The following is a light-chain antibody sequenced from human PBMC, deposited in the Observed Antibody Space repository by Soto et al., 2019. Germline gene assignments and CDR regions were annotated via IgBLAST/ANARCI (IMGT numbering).Light chain of an antibody. CDR2: GAS. V-gene: IGKV3-20*01. CDR3: QQYGSSGT. J-gene: IGKJ1*01. Sequence: IVVTQSPATLSASQGAKAPLSCRASQSVRNNYLAWYPQKPGKAPRLLIYGASNRATGIPDRLSGSGSGTDFTLTISRLEPEDFAVYYCQQYGSSGTFGQGTKVDI. CDR1: QSVRNNY.